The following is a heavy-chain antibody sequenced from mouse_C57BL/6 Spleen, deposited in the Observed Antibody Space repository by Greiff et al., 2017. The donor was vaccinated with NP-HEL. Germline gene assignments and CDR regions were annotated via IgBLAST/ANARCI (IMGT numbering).Heavy chain of an antibody. J-gene: IGHJ3*01. V-gene: IGHV2-3*01. Sequence: VMLVESGPGLVAPSQSLSITCPVPGFSLTSYSVSWVRQPPGKGLEWLGVIWGDGSTNYHSALISRLRISKDNSKSQVFLKLNSLQTDDTATYDCAKGRDSAWFAYWGQGTLVTVSA. CDR2: IWGDGST. CDR1: GFSLTSYS. CDR3: AKGRDSAWFAY.